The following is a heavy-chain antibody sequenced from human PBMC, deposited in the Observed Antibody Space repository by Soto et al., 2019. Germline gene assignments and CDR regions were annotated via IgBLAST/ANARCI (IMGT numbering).Heavy chain of an antibody. CDR2: IYYSGST. D-gene: IGHD3-9*01. J-gene: IGHJ4*02. CDR1: GGSISSSSYY. CDR3: ARATRLLGDFDWLFPFDY. Sequence: SETLSLTCTVSGGSISSSSYYWGWIRQPPGKGLEWIGSIYYSGSTYYNPSLKSRVTISVDTSKNQFSLKLSSVTAADTAVYYCARATRLLGDFDWLFPFDYWGQGTLVTVSS. V-gene: IGHV4-39*07.